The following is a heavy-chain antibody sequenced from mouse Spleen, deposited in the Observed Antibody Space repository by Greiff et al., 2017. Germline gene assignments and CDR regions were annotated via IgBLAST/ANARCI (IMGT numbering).Heavy chain of an antibody. CDR3: ARQRYYGSHWYFDV. Sequence: EVKVVESGGGLVQPGESLKLSCESNEYEFPSHDMSWVRKTPEKRLELVAAINSDGGSTYYPDTMERRFIISRDNTKKTLYLQMSSLRSEDTALYYCARQRYYGSHWYFDVWGTGTTVTVSS. CDR1: EYEFPSHD. V-gene: IGHV5-2*01. CDR2: INSDGGST. J-gene: IGHJ1*03. D-gene: IGHD1-1*01.